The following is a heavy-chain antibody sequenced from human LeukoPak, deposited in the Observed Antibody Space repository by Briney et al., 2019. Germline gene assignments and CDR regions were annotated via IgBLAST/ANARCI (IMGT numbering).Heavy chain of an antibody. CDR2: INPNSGGT. J-gene: IGHJ3*02. CDR1: GYTFTGYY. Sequence: ASVKVSCKASGYTFTGYYMHWVRQAPGQGLEWMGWINPNSGGTNYAQKFQGWVTMTRDTSTSTAYIELSRLRSDDTAVYYCARDPNGSGSYYNVGLSHAFDIWGQGTMVTVSS. D-gene: IGHD3-10*01. CDR3: ARDPNGSGSYYNVGLSHAFDI. V-gene: IGHV1-2*04.